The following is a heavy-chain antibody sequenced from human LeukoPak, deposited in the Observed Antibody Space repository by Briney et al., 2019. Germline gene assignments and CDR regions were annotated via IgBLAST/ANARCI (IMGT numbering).Heavy chain of an antibody. Sequence: GSLRLSRAASGFTFSSYAMSWIRQPPGKGLEWIGEINHSGSANYSPSLKSRVTISVDTSKNQFSLKLSSVTAADTAVYYCANVEMATLSPPYFDYWGQGNLVTVSS. CDR1: GFTFSSYA. V-gene: IGHV4-34*08. J-gene: IGHJ4*02. CDR3: ANVEMATLSPPYFDY. CDR2: INHSGSA. D-gene: IGHD5-24*01.